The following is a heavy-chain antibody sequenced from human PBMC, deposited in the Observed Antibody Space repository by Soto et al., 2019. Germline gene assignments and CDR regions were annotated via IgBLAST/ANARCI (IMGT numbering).Heavy chain of an antibody. J-gene: IGHJ3*02. V-gene: IGHV1-18*01. Sequence: GASVKVSCKSSGDTFTTYGISWVRQAPGQGLEWMGWISGYNGITNYAQNLQGRVTMTTDTSTSTAYMELRSLRSDDTAVYFCARDPDYDILTGYTHDALDIWGQGTMVTVSS. CDR2: ISGYNGIT. CDR1: GDTFTTYG. D-gene: IGHD3-9*01. CDR3: ARDPDYDILTGYTHDALDI.